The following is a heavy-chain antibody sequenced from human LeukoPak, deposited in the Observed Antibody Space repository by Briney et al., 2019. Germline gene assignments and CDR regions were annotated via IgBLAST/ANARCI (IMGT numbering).Heavy chain of an antibody. V-gene: IGHV4-59*12. J-gene: IGHJ4*02. CDR3: ARVLHLYDSSGYPDY. Sequence: PSETLSLTCTVSGGSISSYYWSWIRQPPGKGLEWIGYIYYSGSTYYNPSLKSRVTISVDTSKNQFSLKLSSVTAADTAVYYCARVLHLYDSSGYPDYWGQGTLVTVSS. CDR1: GGSISSYY. CDR2: IYYSGST. D-gene: IGHD3-22*01.